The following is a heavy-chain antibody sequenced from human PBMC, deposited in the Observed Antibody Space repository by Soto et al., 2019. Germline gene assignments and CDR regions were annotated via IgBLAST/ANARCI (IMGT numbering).Heavy chain of an antibody. CDR3: ARDSESGSYYSTDY. J-gene: IGHJ4*02. D-gene: IGHD1-26*01. Sequence: ASVKVSCKASGYTFTGYYMHWVRQAPGQGLEWMGWINPNSGGTNYAQKFQGRVTMTRDTSISTAYMELSRLRSDDTAVYYWARDSESGSYYSTDYWGQGTLVTVSS. CDR2: INPNSGGT. CDR1: GYTFTGYY. V-gene: IGHV1-2*02.